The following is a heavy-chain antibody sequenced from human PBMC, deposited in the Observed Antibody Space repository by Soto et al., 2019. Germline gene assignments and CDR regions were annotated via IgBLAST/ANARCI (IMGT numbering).Heavy chain of an antibody. CDR2: FDPDDGET. V-gene: IGHV1-24*01. CDR3: ATAYDILTGYPSWASYYYGMDV. J-gene: IGHJ6*02. Sequence: GASVKVSCKASGYTLTELSMHWVRQAPGKGLEWMGGFDPDDGETIYAQKFQGRVTMTEDTSTDTAYMELSSLRSEDTAVYYCATAYDILTGYPSWASYYYGMDVWGQGTTVTI. CDR1: GYTLTELS. D-gene: IGHD3-9*01.